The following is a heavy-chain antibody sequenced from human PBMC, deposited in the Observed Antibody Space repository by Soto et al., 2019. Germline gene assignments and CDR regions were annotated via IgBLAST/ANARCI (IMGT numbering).Heavy chain of an antibody. D-gene: IGHD6-13*01. Sequence: QVQLVQSGAEVKKPGSSVKVSCKASRGTFSSYAISWVRQAPGQGLEWMGGIIPIFGTANYAQKFEGRVTITADESTSTADVELSSLRSEDTAVYYCARGRGGQQLANWFDPWGQGPLVTVSS. CDR2: IIPIFGTA. CDR1: RGTFSSYA. J-gene: IGHJ5*02. V-gene: IGHV1-69*12. CDR3: ARGRGGQQLANWFDP.